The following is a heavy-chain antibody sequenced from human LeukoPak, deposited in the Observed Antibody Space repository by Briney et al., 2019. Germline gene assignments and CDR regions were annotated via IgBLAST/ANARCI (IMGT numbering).Heavy chain of an antibody. Sequence: SETLSLTCTVSGCSITGYHWSWIRQPPGKGLEWIGYIYSSGSTEYKPSLKSRATISADTSMNQFSLKLTSVTAADTAIYYCARRNDFDIWGQGTMVTVSS. V-gene: IGHV4-4*08. CDR1: GCSITGYH. CDR3: ARRNDFDI. CDR2: IYSSGST. J-gene: IGHJ3*02.